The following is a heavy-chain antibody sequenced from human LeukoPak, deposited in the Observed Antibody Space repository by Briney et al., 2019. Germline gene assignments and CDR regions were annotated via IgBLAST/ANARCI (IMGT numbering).Heavy chain of an antibody. CDR3: ARDGRRGYYGSGSYNWFDP. CDR2: IRYDGSNK. Sequence: PGGSLRLSCAASGFTFSNYGMHWVRQTPGKGLEWVAFIRYDGSNKYYADSVKGRFTISRDNSKNTLYLQTNSLRAEDTAVYYCARDGRRGYYGSGSYNWFDPWGQGTLVTVSS. V-gene: IGHV3-30*02. D-gene: IGHD3-10*01. J-gene: IGHJ5*02. CDR1: GFTFSNYG.